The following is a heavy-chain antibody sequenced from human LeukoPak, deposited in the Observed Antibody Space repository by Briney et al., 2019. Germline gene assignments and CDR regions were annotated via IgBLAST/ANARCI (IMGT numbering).Heavy chain of an antibody. J-gene: IGHJ4*02. Sequence: SETLSLTCAAYGGSFSGYYWSWIRQPPGKGLEWIGEINHSGSTNYNPSLKSRVTISVDTSKNQFSLKLSSVTAADTAVYYCARSEQQLVRKRRKYYFDYWGQGTLVTVSS. CDR1: GGSFSGYY. CDR3: ARSEQQLVRKRRKYYFDY. V-gene: IGHV4-34*01. D-gene: IGHD6-13*01. CDR2: INHSGST.